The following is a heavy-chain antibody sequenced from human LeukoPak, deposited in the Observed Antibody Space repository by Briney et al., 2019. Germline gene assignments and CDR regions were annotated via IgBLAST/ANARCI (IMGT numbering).Heavy chain of an antibody. CDR1: GFTFSSYE. J-gene: IGHJ4*02. CDR2: ISSSGSTI. D-gene: IGHD3-22*01. CDR3: AKDPPRSYYDTSGYYY. V-gene: IGHV3-48*03. Sequence: GGSLRLSCAASGFTFSSYEMNWVRQAPGKGLEWVSYISSSGSTIYYADSVKGRFTVSRDDSKNTLFLQMNSLRAEDTAVYYCAKDPPRSYYDTSGYYYWGQGTLVTVSS.